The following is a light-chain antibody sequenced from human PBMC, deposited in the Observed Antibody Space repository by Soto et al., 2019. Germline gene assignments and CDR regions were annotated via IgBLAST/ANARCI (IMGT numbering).Light chain of an antibody. Sequence: QSVLTQPPSASGSPGQSVTISCTGTSSDVGGYNYVSWYQQHPGKAPKLMIYEVSKRPSGVPDRFSGSKSGNTASLTASGLQAEDEADYYCSSYAGSNNFGVFGTGTKVTVL. CDR1: SSDVGGYNY. V-gene: IGLV2-8*01. CDR2: EVS. CDR3: SSYAGSNNFGV. J-gene: IGLJ1*01.